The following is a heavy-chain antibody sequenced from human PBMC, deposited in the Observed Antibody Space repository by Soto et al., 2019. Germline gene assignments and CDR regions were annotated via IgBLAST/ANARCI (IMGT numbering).Heavy chain of an antibody. CDR2: IIPIFGTA. Sequence: ASVTVSSKVSGGTFSSYAIRWVRQAPGHELEWMGGIIPIFGTANDAQNFQGRVTITADESTSTAYMELSSLRSEDTAVYYCARYGGGYYDSSGYYPKFDYWGQGTLGTVSS. V-gene: IGHV1-69*13. CDR3: ARYGGGYYDSSGYYPKFDY. J-gene: IGHJ4*02. D-gene: IGHD3-22*01. CDR1: GGTFSSYA.